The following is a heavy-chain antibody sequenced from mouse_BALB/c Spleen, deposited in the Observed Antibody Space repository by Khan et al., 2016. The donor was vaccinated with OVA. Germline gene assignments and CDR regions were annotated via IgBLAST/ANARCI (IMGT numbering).Heavy chain of an antibody. Sequence: DVKLVESGGGLVQPGGSRKLSCAASGFTFSRFGMHWVRQAPEKGLEWVAYISSGSSSIYYADTVKGRFTISRDNPKNTLFLQMTSLRSEDPAMYYCARDSNFDYWGQVTTLTVSS. J-gene: IGHJ2*01. CDR1: GFTFSRFG. CDR3: ARDSNFDY. CDR2: ISSGSSSI. V-gene: IGHV5-17*02.